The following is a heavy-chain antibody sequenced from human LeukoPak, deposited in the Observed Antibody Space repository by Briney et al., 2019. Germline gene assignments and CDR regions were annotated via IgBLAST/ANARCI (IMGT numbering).Heavy chain of an antibody. D-gene: IGHD2-15*01. V-gene: IGHV3-21*01. CDR2: ISGTGTYI. CDR1: GFTFRRYN. J-gene: IGHJ5*01. CDR3: ASDQYTCSGGTCFANGLDS. Sequence: GGSLRLSCAASGFTFRRYNMNWVRQAPGKGLEWVSSISGTGTYIYYRDSLKGRFTISRDNAKNSLYLQMNSLRAEDTAVYYCASDQYTCSGGTCFANGLDSWGQGTLVTVSS.